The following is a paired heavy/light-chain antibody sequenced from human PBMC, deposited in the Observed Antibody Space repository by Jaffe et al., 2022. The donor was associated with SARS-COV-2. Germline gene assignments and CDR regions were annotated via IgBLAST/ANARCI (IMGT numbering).Light chain of an antibody. Sequence: EIVLTQSPATLSLSPGERATLSCRASQSVNIYLAWYQHKPGQAPRLLIYDTFNRATGIPARFSGSGSGTDFTLTISSLEPEDFAVYYCQQRASWPDTFGQGTKLDIK. J-gene: IGKJ2*01. CDR2: DTF. CDR1: QSVNIY. V-gene: IGKV3-11*01. CDR3: QQRASWPDT.
Heavy chain of an antibody. D-gene: IGHD2-8*01. V-gene: IGHV3-74*03. Sequence: EVQLVESGGGLVQPGGSLRLSCAASGFTFSNYWLHWVRQAPGQGLVWVSRINGNGDGSSITYADSVKGRFTISRDNAKNTLYLEMNSLRAEDTAVYHCAVFHTAGLDVWGQGTTVTVSS. CDR1: GFTFSNYW. J-gene: IGHJ6*02. CDR2: INGNGDGSSI. CDR3: AVFHTAGLDV.